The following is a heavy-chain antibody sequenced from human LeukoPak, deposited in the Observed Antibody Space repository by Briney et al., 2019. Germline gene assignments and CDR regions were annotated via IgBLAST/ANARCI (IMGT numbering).Heavy chain of an antibody. V-gene: IGHV1-69*13. J-gene: IGHJ4*02. Sequence: SVKVSCKASGGTFSSYAISWVRQAPGQGLEWMGGIIPIFGTANYAQKFQGRVTITADESTSTAYMELSSLRSEDTAVYYCARGYSYGPYYFDYWGQRTLVTVSS. D-gene: IGHD5-18*01. CDR3: ARGYSYGPYYFDY. CDR1: GGTFSSYA. CDR2: IIPIFGTA.